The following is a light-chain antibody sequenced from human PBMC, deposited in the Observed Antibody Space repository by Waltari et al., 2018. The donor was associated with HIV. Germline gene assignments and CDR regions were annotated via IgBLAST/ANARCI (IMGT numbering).Light chain of an antibody. CDR1: KLGDKY. Sequence: SYELTQPPSVSVSPGQTATITCSGDKLGDKYVSWYQQTPGQSPVLVIYQATGRPSGIPERLSGSNSGNTATLTISGTQAMDGADYYCQAWDSSAVVFGGGTKLTVL. J-gene: IGLJ2*01. CDR2: QAT. CDR3: QAWDSSAVV. V-gene: IGLV3-1*01.